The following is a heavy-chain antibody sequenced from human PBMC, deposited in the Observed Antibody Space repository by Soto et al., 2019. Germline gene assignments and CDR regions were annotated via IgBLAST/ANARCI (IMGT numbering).Heavy chain of an antibody. D-gene: IGHD3-3*01. CDR3: AKEGDTIFGVVITPYYFDY. CDR1: GFTFSSYA. CDR2: ISGSGGST. J-gene: IGHJ4*02. Sequence: EGSLRLSCAASGFTFSSYAMSWVRQAPGKGLEWVSAISGSGGSTYYADSVKGRFTISRDNSKNTLYLQMNSLRAEDTAVYYCAKEGDTIFGVVITPYYFDYWGQGTLVTVSS. V-gene: IGHV3-23*01.